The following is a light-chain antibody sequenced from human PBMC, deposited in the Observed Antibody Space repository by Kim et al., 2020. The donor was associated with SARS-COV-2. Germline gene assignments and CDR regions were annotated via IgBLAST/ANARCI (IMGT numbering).Light chain of an antibody. CDR1: QSVRSSS. Sequence: SSPGGSATISCRASQSVRSSSLAWYQQSPGQAPRLLIYSASSRATGIPDRFSGSGSGTDFTLTVSRLEPEDFAVYYCQQYGSSPYTFGQGTKLEI. CDR3: QQYGSSPYT. J-gene: IGKJ2*01. CDR2: SAS. V-gene: IGKV3-20*01.